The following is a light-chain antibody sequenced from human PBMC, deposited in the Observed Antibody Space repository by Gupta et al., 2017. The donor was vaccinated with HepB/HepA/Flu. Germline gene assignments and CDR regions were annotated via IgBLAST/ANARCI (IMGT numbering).Light chain of an antibody. J-gene: IGLJ2*01. V-gene: IGLV1-44*01. CDR2: SND. Sequence: QSVLTQPPSVSATPGQRVTTSCSGSSPTFGSQTLDWYQPLPGTAPKLLIFSNDQRPSGVPDRFSGSKSGTSASLAISGLQSEDEAEYVCAAWDGLLNGVIFGGGTQLTVL. CDR3: AAWDGLLNGVI. CDR1: SPTFGSQT.